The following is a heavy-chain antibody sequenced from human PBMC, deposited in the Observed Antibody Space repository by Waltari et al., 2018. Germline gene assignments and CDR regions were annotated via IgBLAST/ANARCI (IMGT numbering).Heavy chain of an antibody. CDR3: AKDRVAAMRAFDI. CDR1: GFTFDDYA. Sequence: EVQLVESGGGLVQPGRSLRLSCAASGFTFDDYAMHWVRQAPGKGLEGGSGIRWNSGSIGYADSVKGRFTISRDNAKNSLYLQMNSLRAEDTALYYCAKDRVAAMRAFDIWGQGTMVTVSS. D-gene: IGHD6-25*01. CDR2: IRWNSGSI. V-gene: IGHV3-9*01. J-gene: IGHJ3*02.